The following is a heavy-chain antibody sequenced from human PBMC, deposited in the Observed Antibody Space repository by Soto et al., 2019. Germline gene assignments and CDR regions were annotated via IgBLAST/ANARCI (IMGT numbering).Heavy chain of an antibody. CDR2: ISSNGGST. CDR1: GFTFSSYA. D-gene: IGHD2-2*01. V-gene: IGHV3-64D*06. CDR3: VKFGDIVVVPAAPYYYYGMDV. J-gene: IGHJ6*02. Sequence: PGGSLRLSCSASGFTFSSYAMHWVRQAPGKGLEYVSAISSNGGSTYYADSVKGRFTISRDNSKNTLYLQMSSLRAEDTAVYYCVKFGDIVVVPAAPYYYYGMDVWGQGTTVTVSS.